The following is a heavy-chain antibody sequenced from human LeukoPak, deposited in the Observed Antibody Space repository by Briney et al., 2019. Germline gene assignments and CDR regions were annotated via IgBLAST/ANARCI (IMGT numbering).Heavy chain of an antibody. CDR2: IYPGDSDT. J-gene: IGHJ4*02. CDR3: ARHLFAYCGGDCYSAIGY. D-gene: IGHD2-21*02. Sequence: GESLKISCKGSGYSFTSYWIGWVRQMPGKGLELMGIIYPGDSDTRYSPSFQGQVTISADKSISTAYLQWSSLKASDTAMYYCARHLFAYCGGDCYSAIGYWGQGTLVTVSS. V-gene: IGHV5-51*01. CDR1: GYSFTSYW.